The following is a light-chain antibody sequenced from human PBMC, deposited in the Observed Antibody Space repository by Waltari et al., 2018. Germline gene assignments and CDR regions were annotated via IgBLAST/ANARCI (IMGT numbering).Light chain of an antibody. CDR3: QQYGSSPWT. CDR1: QSVSSSY. CDR2: GAS. J-gene: IGKJ1*01. Sequence: EIVLTQSPGTLSLSPGARATLSCRASQSVSSSYLAWYQQKHGESPRVLIHGASNRATGIPDRCSSRAAGTDFTLTISRLEPEDFAVYYCQQYGSSPWTFGQGTKVEIK. V-gene: IGKV3-20*01.